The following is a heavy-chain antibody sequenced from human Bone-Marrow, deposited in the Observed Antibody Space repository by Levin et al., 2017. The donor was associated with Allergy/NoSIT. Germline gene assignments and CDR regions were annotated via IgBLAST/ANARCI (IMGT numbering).Heavy chain of an antibody. CDR2: INTNTGNP. CDR3: ARDLYEGGVDV. Sequence: EASVKVSCKASGYTFTSYAMNWVRQAPGQGLERMGWINTNTGNPTYAQGFTGRFVFSLDTSVSTAYLQISSLKAEDTAVYYCARDLYEGGVDVWGQGTTVTVSS. V-gene: IGHV7-4-1*02. CDR1: GYTFTSYA. D-gene: IGHD3-16*01. J-gene: IGHJ6*02.